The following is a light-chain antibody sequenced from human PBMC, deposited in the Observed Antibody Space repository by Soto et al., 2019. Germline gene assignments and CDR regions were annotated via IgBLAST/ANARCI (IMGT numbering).Light chain of an antibody. Sequence: EIVLTQSPATLSLSPGERATLSCRASQSISNYLAWYQQKPGQAPRRLIYDASNRSTGVPARFSGSGSGTDFTLTISSLEPEDFAVYYCQQRSSWPAFGQGTKLQIK. CDR3: QQRSSWPA. J-gene: IGKJ2*01. CDR2: DAS. V-gene: IGKV3-11*01. CDR1: QSISNY.